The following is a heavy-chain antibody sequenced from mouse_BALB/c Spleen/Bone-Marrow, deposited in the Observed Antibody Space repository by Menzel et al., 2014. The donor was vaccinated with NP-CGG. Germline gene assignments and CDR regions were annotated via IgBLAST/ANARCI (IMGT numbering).Heavy chain of an antibody. CDR1: GLTFSSYD. CDR3: ARNRYDWVAY. Sequence: EVKLQESGGVLVQPGGSLKLSCAASGLTFSSYDMSWVRQTPDKRLELVATINTNGGTTYYPDSVKGRFTISRDNAKSTLYLQMSSLKSADTAIYYCARNRYDWVAYWGQGTLVTVSA. V-gene: IGHV5-6-3*01. D-gene: IGHD2-14*01. J-gene: IGHJ3*01. CDR2: INTNGGTT.